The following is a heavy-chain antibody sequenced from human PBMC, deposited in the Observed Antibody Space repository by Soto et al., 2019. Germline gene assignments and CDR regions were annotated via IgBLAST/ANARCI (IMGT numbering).Heavy chain of an antibody. Sequence: ASVKVSCKASGYTFTSYDINWVRQATGQGLEWMGWMNPNSGNTGYAQKFQGRVTMTRNTSISTAYMELSSLRSEDTAVYYCARVMSGPGTKYHIVATIRYYYYMDVWGKGTTVTVSS. CDR1: GYTFTSYD. CDR2: MNPNSGNT. D-gene: IGHD5-12*01. V-gene: IGHV1-8*01. J-gene: IGHJ6*03. CDR3: ARVMSGPGTKYHIVATIRYYYYMDV.